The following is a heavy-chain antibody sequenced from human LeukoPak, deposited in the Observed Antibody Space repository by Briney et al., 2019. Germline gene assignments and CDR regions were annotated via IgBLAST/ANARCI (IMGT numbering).Heavy chain of an antibody. D-gene: IGHD5-12*01. Sequence: PGGSLRLSCAASGFTFNDHYMDWVRQAPGKGLEWVGRIRNKPNSYTTEYAASVKGRFTISRDDSKNSLYLQMSSLKTEDTAFYYCARVRGYSGYNSIDYWGQGTLVTVSS. CDR1: GFTFNDHY. CDR3: ARVRGYSGYNSIDY. CDR2: IRNKPNSYTT. J-gene: IGHJ4*02. V-gene: IGHV3-72*01.